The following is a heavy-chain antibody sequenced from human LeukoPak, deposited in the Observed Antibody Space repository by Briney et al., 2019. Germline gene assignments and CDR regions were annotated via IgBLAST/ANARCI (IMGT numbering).Heavy chain of an antibody. V-gene: IGHV1-8*01. CDR1: GYTFTSYD. D-gene: IGHD3-9*01. J-gene: IGHJ4*02. CDR3: ARRGENYDISTGYYWEYYFDY. Sequence: ASVKVSCKASGYTFTSYDINWVRQATGQGLEWMGWMNPNSGNTGYAQKFQGRVTMTRNTSITTAYMELSSLRSEDTAVYYCARRGENYDISTGYYWEYYFDYWGQGTLVTVSS. CDR2: MNPNSGNT.